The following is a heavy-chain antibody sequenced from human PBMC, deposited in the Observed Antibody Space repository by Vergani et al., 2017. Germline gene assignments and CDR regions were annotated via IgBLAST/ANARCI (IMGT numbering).Heavy chain of an antibody. D-gene: IGHD3-10*01. V-gene: IGHV1-3*01. Sequence: QVQLVQSGAEVKKPGASVKVSCKASGYTFTSYAMHWVRQAPGQRLEWMGWINAGNGNTKYSQKFQGRVTITRDTSASTAYMELSSLRSEDTAVYYCARIGSIRGSGSYYIGYYYYYMDVWGKGTTVTVSS. J-gene: IGHJ6*03. CDR1: GYTFTSYA. CDR2: INAGNGNT. CDR3: ARIGSIRGSGSYYIGYYYYYMDV.